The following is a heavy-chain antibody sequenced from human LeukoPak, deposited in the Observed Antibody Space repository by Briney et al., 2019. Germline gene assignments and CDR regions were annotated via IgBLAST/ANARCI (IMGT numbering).Heavy chain of an antibody. CDR2: IIPILGIA. Sequence: SVKVSCKASGGTFSSYAISWVRQAPGQGLEWMGRIIPILGIANYAQKFQGRVTITADKSTSTAFMELRSLRSDDSAVYYCARGIRSPLFDYWGLGTLVTVSS. CDR1: GGTFSSYA. D-gene: IGHD3-16*01. CDR3: ARGIRSPLFDY. V-gene: IGHV1-69*04. J-gene: IGHJ4*02.